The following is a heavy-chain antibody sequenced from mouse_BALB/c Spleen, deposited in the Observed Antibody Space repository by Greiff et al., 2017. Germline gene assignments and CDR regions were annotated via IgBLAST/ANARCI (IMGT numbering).Heavy chain of an antibody. D-gene: IGHD3-1*01. CDR2: ISSGGST. CDR3: ARDPSGYDFDY. J-gene: IGHJ2*01. V-gene: IGHV5-6-5*01. CDR1: GFTFSSYA. Sequence: EVMLVESGGGLVMPGGSLKLSCAASGFTFSSYAMSWVRQTPEKRLEWVASISSGGSTYYPDSVKGRFTISRDNARNILYLQMSSLRSEDTAMYYCARDPSGYDFDYWGQGTTLTVSS.